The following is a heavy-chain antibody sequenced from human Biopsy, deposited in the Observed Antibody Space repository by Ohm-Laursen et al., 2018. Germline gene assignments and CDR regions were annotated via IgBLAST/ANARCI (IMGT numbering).Heavy chain of an antibody. J-gene: IGHJ3*02. CDR3: AKHGSGWTGDDAFHI. Sequence: GTLSLTCNVSGGSISNLYWSWIRQPPGKGLEWIGYMYYSGNTNYNPSLKSRVTISVDTSKNQLSLKLRSVTAADTAVYYCAKHGSGWTGDDAFHIWGQGAMVTVSS. CDR1: GGSISNLY. CDR2: MYYSGNT. D-gene: IGHD6-19*01. V-gene: IGHV4-59*08.